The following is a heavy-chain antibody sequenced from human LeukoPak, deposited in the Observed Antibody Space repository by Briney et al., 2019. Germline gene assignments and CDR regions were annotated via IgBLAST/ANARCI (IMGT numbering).Heavy chain of an antibody. J-gene: IGHJ4*02. CDR1: GFTFSNYM. V-gene: IGHV3-74*01. CDR3: LRDLNWSLDQ. D-gene: IGHD1-20*01. Sequence: GGSLRLSCVASGFTFSNYMMHWVRQAPGKGLVWVSRIKSDGITITYADSVKGRFTISRDNAKNMLYLQMNSLRAEDTAVYYCLRDLNWSLDQWGQGTLVTVSS. CDR2: IKSDGITI.